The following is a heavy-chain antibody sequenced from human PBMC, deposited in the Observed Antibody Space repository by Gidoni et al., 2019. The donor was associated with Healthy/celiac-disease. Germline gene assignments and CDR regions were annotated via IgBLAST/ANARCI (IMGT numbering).Heavy chain of an antibody. V-gene: IGHV1-69*09. CDR3: ARARGYSYGYNYYYGMDV. Sequence: QVQLVQSGAEVKKPGSSVKVSCKASGGTFSSSAISWVRQAPGQGLEWMGRIIPILGIANYAQKFQGRVTITAEKSTSTAYMELSSLRSEDTAVYYCARARGYSYGYNYYYGMDVWGQGTTVTVSS. D-gene: IGHD5-18*01. J-gene: IGHJ6*02. CDR1: GGTFSSSA. CDR2: IIPILGIA.